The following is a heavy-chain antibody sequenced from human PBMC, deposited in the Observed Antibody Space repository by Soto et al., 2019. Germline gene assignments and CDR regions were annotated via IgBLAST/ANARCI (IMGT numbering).Heavy chain of an antibody. D-gene: IGHD6-13*01. V-gene: IGHV3-66*01. CDR2: IYSGGST. CDR3: AREGIAAAPVWSLGPHYYGMDV. CDR1: GFTVSSNY. J-gene: IGHJ6*02. Sequence: PGGSLRLSCAASGFTVSSNYMSWVRQAPGKGLEWVSVIYSGGSTYYADSVKGRFTISRDNSKNTLYLHMNSLRAEDTAVYYCAREGIAAAPVWSLGPHYYGMDVWGQGTTVTVSS.